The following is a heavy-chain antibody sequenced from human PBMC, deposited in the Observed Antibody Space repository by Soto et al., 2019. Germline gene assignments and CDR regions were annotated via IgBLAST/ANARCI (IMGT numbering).Heavy chain of an antibody. CDR1: GFTFSNAW. D-gene: IGHD2-15*01. V-gene: IGHV3-15*01. CDR2: IKSKTDGGTT. Sequence: GGSLRLSCAASGFTFSNAWMSWVRQAPGKGLEWVGRIKSKTDGGTTDYAAPVKGRITISRDDSKNTLYLQMNSLKTEDTAVYYCTTVRVVVVAATGYYYYYMDVWGKGTTVTVSS. J-gene: IGHJ6*03. CDR3: TTVRVVVVAATGYYYYYMDV.